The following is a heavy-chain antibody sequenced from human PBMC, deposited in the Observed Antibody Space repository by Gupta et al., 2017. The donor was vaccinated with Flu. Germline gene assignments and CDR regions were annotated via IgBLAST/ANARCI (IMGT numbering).Heavy chain of an antibody. D-gene: IGHD3-22*01. CDR2: ISPYNGGT. V-gene: IGHV1-2*02. J-gene: IGHJ4*02. CDR1: GYTFTDFIHYY. CDR3: VRVSIGWHFDF. Sequence: QVQLVQSGAEVKMPGASVRVSCESFGYTFTDFIHYYIHWVRQAPGQGLEWMGWISPYNGGTTYAQKFQGRVTLTRDTSSNTAYMELSRLRSDDTAIYYCVRVSIGWHFDFWGQGTLVTVSS.